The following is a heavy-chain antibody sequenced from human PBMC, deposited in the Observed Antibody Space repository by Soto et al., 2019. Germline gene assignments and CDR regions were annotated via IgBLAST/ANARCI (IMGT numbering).Heavy chain of an antibody. D-gene: IGHD2-15*01. CDR2: ISYDGNNK. J-gene: IGHJ6*02. CDR1: GFTFSSYA. Sequence: QVQLVESGGGVVQPGRSLRLSCAASGFTFSSYAMYWVRQAPGKGLEWVAIISYDGNNKHYADSVKGRFTIARDNSQNTLYRQMTSLGAEDTAVYYCARAGCDGGTCYTLVGLRYGMDVWGQGTTVTVSS. CDR3: ARAGCDGGTCYTLVGLRYGMDV. V-gene: IGHV3-30*14.